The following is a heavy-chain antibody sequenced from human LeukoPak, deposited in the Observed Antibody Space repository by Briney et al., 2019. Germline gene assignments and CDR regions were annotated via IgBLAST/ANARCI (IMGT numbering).Heavy chain of an antibody. Sequence: GGSLRLSCAASGFTFSRHGIHWARHAPGKGLKWVAGMSKDGATIRYEGSVEGRFTISRDNSKNTVYLQMNGLRVEDTAVYYCARRLYSGYDWEYYFDYWGQGTLVTVSS. CDR3: ARRLYSGYDWEYYFDY. CDR2: MSKDGATI. CDR1: GFTFSRHG. D-gene: IGHD5-12*01. V-gene: IGHV3-30*03. J-gene: IGHJ4*02.